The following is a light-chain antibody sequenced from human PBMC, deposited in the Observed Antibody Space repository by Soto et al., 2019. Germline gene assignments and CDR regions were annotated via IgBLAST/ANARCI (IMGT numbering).Light chain of an antibody. CDR2: EVN. CDR3: SSYSSTTTPSV. CDR1: NSDIGSYNF. J-gene: IGLJ1*01. Sequence: QSVLTQPASVSGSPGQSITISCTGTNSDIGSYNFVSWYQQHPGRAPKLIMSEVNIRPSGVSNRFSGSKSGHTASLTISGLQPEDEADFYCSSYSSTTTPSVFGGGIRSP. V-gene: IGLV2-23*02.